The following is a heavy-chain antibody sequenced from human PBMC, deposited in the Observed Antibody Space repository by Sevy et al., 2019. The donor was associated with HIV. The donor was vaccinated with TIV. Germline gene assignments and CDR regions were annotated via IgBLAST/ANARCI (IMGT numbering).Heavy chain of an antibody. CDR2: ISGSGSST. D-gene: IGHD6-13*01. CDR1: GFAFSSYA. Sequence: GGALRLSCAASGFAFSSYAMTWVRQAPGKGLEWVSAISGSGSSTFYTDSVKGRLTISRDNSKNTLYLQMNSLKAEDTAVNYCAKDTIIAPAGTVDYWGQGTLVTVSS. J-gene: IGHJ4*02. V-gene: IGHV3-23*01. CDR3: AKDTIIAPAGTVDY.